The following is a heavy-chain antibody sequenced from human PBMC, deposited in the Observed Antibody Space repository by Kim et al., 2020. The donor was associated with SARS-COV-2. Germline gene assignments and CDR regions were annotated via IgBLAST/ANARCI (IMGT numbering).Heavy chain of an antibody. Sequence: GGSLRLSCAASGFTFSSYSMNWVRQAPGKGLEWVSSISSSSSYIYYADSVKGRFTISRDNAKNSLYLQMNSLRAEDTAVYYCARDLFVVQVTTHYWGQGTLVTVSS. CDR2: ISSSSSYI. CDR1: GFTFSSYS. CDR3: ARDLFVVQVTTHY. J-gene: IGHJ4*02. V-gene: IGHV3-21*01. D-gene: IGHD2-21*02.